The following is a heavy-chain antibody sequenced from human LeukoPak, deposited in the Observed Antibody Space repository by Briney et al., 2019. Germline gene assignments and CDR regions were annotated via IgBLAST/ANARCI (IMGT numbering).Heavy chain of an antibody. CDR3: AREGSPLRYCSSTSCQGGDAFDI. CDR2: IKEDGGEK. V-gene: IGHV3-7*01. J-gene: IGHJ3*02. Sequence: GGSPRLSCAASGFTFRTYWMSWVRQAPGKGLEWVASIKEDGGEKYYVDSVKGRFTISRDNAKNSLYLQMNSLRAEDTAVYYCAREGSPLRYCSSTSCQGGDAFDIWGQGTMVTVSS. CDR1: GFTFRTYW. D-gene: IGHD2-2*01.